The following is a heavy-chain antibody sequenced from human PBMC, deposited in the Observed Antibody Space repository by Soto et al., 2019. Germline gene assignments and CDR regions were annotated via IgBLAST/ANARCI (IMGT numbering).Heavy chain of an antibody. CDR1: GYTFTSYD. V-gene: IGHV1-8*01. J-gene: IGHJ4*02. CDR3: ARGPWSGYDFWSGYYSAPSDY. D-gene: IGHD3-3*01. Sequence: QVPLVQSGAEVKKPGASVKVSCKASGYTFTSYDINWVRQATGQGLEWMGWMNPNSGNTGYAQKFQGRVTMTRNTSISTAYMELSSLRSEDTAVYYCARGPWSGYDFWSGYYSAPSDYWGQGTLVTVSS. CDR2: MNPNSGNT.